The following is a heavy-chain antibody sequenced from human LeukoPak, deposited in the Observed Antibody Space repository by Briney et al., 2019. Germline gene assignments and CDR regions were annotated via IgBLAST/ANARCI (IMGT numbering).Heavy chain of an antibody. CDR2: INHSGST. CDR3: VRTDYTIGRGWFDP. CDR1: XGSFSGYX. D-gene: IGHD4-11*01. V-gene: IGHV4-34*01. J-gene: IGHJ5*02. Sequence: LXXAVYXGSFSGYXXXWXRQPPGKXXXWIGEINHSGSTNYNPSLKSRVTISVDTSKNQFSLKLSSVTAADTAVYYCVRTDYTIGRGWFDPWGQGTLVTVSS.